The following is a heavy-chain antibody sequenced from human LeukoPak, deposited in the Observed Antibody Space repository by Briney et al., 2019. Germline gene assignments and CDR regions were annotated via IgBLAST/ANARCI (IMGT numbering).Heavy chain of an antibody. CDR3: VRRACSGGNCLPYFLDY. CDR1: GVSIRSYN. V-gene: IGHV4-59*08. Sequence: SETLSLTCAVSGVSIRSYNWSWIRQPPGKGLEWVWYIYYSGSTNYNLYRKSRVTISLDTSKNQFSLKLTSVTAADTAVYYCVRRACSGGNCLPYFLDYGGEGTLVTVSS. CDR2: IYYSGST. J-gene: IGHJ4*02. D-gene: IGHD2-15*01.